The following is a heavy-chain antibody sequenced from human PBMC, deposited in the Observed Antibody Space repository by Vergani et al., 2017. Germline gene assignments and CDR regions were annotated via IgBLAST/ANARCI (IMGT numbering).Heavy chain of an antibody. CDR2: ISWDGGST. D-gene: IGHD1-26*01. CDR3: ARDGWELLDYFYYMDV. Sequence: EVQLVESGGVVVQPGGSLRLSCAASGFTFDDYAMHWVRQAPGKGLEWVSLISWDGGSTYYADSVKGRFTISRDNSKNMLFLQMNNLRAEDTAVYYCARDGWELLDYFYYMDVWGKGTTVTVSS. J-gene: IGHJ6*03. CDR1: GFTFDDYA. V-gene: IGHV3-43D*03.